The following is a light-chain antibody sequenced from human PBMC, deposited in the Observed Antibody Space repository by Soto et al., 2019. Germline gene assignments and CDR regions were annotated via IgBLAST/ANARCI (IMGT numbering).Light chain of an antibody. J-gene: IGKJ5*01. Sequence: EIVMTQSPATLSVSPGERATLSCRASQRVSRNLAWYQQKPGQAPRLLIYDASTRATGIPARFSGSGSGTEFTLTINSLQSEDFVVYYCQQYDNWPPTFGQGTRLEIK. CDR2: DAS. CDR3: QQYDNWPPT. V-gene: IGKV3D-15*01. CDR1: QRVSRN.